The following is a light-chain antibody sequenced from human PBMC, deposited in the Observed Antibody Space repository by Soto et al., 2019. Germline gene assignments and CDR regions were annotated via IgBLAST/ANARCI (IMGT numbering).Light chain of an antibody. CDR2: LGS. V-gene: IGKV2-28*01. Sequence: DIVMTQSPLSLPVTPGEPASISCRSSQSLLHSNGYNPLVWFLQKPGQSPQLLIYLGSGRASGVPDRFSGSGSGTEFTLKISRVEAEDAGVYYCIQFLQSPRTFGGGTKVEIK. CDR1: QSLLHSNGYNP. CDR3: IQFLQSPRT. J-gene: IGKJ4*01.